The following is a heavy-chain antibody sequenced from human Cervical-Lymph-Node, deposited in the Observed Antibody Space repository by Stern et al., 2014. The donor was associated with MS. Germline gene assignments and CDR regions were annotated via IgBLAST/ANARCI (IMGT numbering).Heavy chain of an antibody. CDR2: IYTSGST. V-gene: IGHV4-61*02. Sequence: QLQLQESGPGLVKPSQTLSLTCTVSGDSVSSGSHYWSWVRQPAGKGLEWIGRIYTSGSTNYSPSLKSRLTISLDTSKTQFPLKLSSVTATDTAVYYCARLGIASRPYFYGMDVWGQGTTVIVSS. CDR1: GDSVSSGSHY. J-gene: IGHJ6*02. CDR3: ARLGIASRPYFYGMDV. D-gene: IGHD6-6*01.